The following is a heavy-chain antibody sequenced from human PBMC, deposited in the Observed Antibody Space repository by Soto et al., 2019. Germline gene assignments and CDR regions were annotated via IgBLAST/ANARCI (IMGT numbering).Heavy chain of an antibody. CDR2: IYHSGST. Sequence: KPSETLCVSCAFSVYSISSGYYWGWIRQPPGKGLEWIGSIYHSGSTYYNPSLKSRVTISVDTSKNQFSLKLSSVTAADTAVYYCARTYYYDSSGYLVRGVFDYWGQGTLVTVSS. J-gene: IGHJ4*02. CDR1: VYSISSGYY. CDR3: ARTYYYDSSGYLVRGVFDY. D-gene: IGHD3-22*01. V-gene: IGHV4-38-2*01.